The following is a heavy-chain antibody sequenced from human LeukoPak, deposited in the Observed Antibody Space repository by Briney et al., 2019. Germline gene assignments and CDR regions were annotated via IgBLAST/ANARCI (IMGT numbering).Heavy chain of an antibody. Sequence: PGGSLRLSCAASGFTFSSYAMSWVRQAPGKGLEWVSALSGSGGSTYYADSVKGRFTISRDNSKNTLYLQMNSLRAEDTAVYYCARDKKWLRPSPLDYWGQGTLVTVSS. D-gene: IGHD5-12*01. J-gene: IGHJ4*02. V-gene: IGHV3-23*01. CDR1: GFTFSSYA. CDR2: LSGSGGST. CDR3: ARDKKWLRPSPLDY.